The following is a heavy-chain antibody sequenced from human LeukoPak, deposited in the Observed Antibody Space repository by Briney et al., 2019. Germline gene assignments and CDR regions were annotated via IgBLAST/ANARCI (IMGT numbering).Heavy chain of an antibody. Sequence: PSETLSLTCAVYGGSFSGHYWSWIRQPPGKGLEWIGYIYYSGSTNYNPSLKSRVTISVDTSKNQFSLKLSSVTAADTAVYYCARVSSWNTYNWFDPWGQGTLVTVSS. CDR2: IYYSGST. V-gene: IGHV4-59*11. CDR1: GGSFSGHY. J-gene: IGHJ5*02. CDR3: ARVSSWNTYNWFDP. D-gene: IGHD6-13*01.